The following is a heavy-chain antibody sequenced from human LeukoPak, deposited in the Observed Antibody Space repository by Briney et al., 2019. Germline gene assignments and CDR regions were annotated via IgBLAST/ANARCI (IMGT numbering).Heavy chain of an antibody. D-gene: IGHD3-9*01. CDR3: ARVRASRDAILTGDYDFDP. CDR1: VYTFTSYY. J-gene: IGHJ5*02. Sequence: ASVKVSSKASVYTFTSYYMHWVRQAPGQGLEWMGWINPDSGGTNYAQKFQGRVTMTRDTSISTAYMELSRLRSDDTAVYYCARVRASRDAILTGDYDFDPWGQGTLVTVSS. V-gene: IGHV1-2*02. CDR2: INPDSGGT.